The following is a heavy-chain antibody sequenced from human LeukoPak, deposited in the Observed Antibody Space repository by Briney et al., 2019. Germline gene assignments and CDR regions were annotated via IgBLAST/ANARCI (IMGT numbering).Heavy chain of an antibody. CDR2: ISGSGSTI. D-gene: IGHD4-17*01. CDR3: AKDYGAFQH. Sequence: PGGPLRLSCAASGFSFSDYYMSWVRQAPGKGLEWVSYISGSGSTIFYADPVKGRFTISRDRAKNSLYLQMNSLRAEDTAVYYCAKDYGAFQHWGQGTLVTVSS. J-gene: IGHJ1*01. V-gene: IGHV3-11*04. CDR1: GFSFSDYY.